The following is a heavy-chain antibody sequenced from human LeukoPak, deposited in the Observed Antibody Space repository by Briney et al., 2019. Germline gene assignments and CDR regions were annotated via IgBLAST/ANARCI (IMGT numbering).Heavy chain of an antibody. CDR1: GGSMNTYY. CDR2: IFYTGTT. J-gene: IGHJ3*02. D-gene: IGHD6-13*01. V-gene: IGHV4-59*01. Sequence: SETLSLTCTVSGGSMNTYYWSWIRQPPGQGLEWIGYIFYTGTTNYNPSVKSRVTISVDTSKSQFSLNLRSVTAADTAVYFCARILKSAAGTWAAFDIWGQGTMVIVSS. CDR3: ARILKSAAGTWAAFDI.